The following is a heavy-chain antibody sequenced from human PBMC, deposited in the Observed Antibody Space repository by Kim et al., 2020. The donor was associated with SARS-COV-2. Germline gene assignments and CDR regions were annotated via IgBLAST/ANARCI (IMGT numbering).Heavy chain of an antibody. CDR2: MNPNSGNS. V-gene: IGHV1-8*01. CDR3: ARRRYCSSTSCYPPGYYGMDV. CDR1: GYTFTSYD. D-gene: IGHD2-2*01. Sequence: ASVKVSCKASGYTFTSYDINWVRQATGQGLEWMGWMNPNSGNSGYAQKFQGRVTMTRNTSISTAYMELSSLRSEDTAVYYCARRRYCSSTSCYPPGYYGMDVWGQGTTVTVSS. J-gene: IGHJ6*02.